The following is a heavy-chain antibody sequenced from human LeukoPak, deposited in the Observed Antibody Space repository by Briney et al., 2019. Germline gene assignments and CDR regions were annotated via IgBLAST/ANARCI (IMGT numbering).Heavy chain of an antibody. Sequence: GASVKVSCKASGYTFTGYYMHWVRQAPGQGLEWMGRINPNSGGTNYAQKFQGRVTMTRDTSISTAYMELSRLRSDDTAVYYCAIQHPTVGATGNYWGQGTPVTVSS. V-gene: IGHV1-2*06. CDR2: INPNSGGT. CDR3: AIQHPTVGATGNY. D-gene: IGHD1-26*01. CDR1: GYTFTGYY. J-gene: IGHJ4*02.